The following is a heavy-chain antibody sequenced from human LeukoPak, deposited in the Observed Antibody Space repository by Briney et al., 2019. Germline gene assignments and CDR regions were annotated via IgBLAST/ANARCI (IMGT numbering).Heavy chain of an antibody. CDR2: ISGSGGST. V-gene: IGHV3-23*01. CDR1: GFTFSSYW. Sequence: GGSLRLSCAASGFTFSSYWMHWVRQAPGKGLEWVSAISGSGGSTYYADSVKGRFTISRDNSKNTLYLQMNSLRAEDTAVYQCAKGRYYHDNSDAFEIWGQGTMVTVSS. CDR3: AKGRYYHDNSDAFEI. J-gene: IGHJ3*02. D-gene: IGHD3-22*01.